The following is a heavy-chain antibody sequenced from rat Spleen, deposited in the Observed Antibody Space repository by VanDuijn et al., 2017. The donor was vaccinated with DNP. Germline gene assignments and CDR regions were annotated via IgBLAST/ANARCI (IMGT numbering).Heavy chain of an antibody. Sequence: EVQLVESGGGSVQPGRSMKLSCAASGFTFSSFPMAWVRQAPTKGLDWVATISNTGDSTYYRDSVRGRFTISRDNAKSTLYLQMNSLRSEDMATYYCATDQGTITAPFDSWGPGVMVTVSS. V-gene: IGHV5-46*01. D-gene: IGHD1-2*01. CDR3: ATDQGTITAPFDS. CDR2: ISNTGDST. J-gene: IGHJ2*01. CDR1: GFTFSSFP.